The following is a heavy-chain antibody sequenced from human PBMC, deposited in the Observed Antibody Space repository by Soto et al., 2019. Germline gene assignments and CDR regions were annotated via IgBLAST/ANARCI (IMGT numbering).Heavy chain of an antibody. CDR1: GYTFTSYC. CDR2: ISAYNGNT. J-gene: IGHJ6*02. D-gene: IGHD2-15*01. V-gene: IGHV1-18*01. Sequence: GASVKVSCKASGYTFTSYCISWVRQAPGQGLEWMGWISAYNGNTNYAQKLQGRVTMTTDTSTSTAYMELRSLRSDDTAVYYCARVVVVVAATPLSSEPPRWGMDVWGQGTTVTVSS. CDR3: ARVVVVVAATPLSSEPPRWGMDV.